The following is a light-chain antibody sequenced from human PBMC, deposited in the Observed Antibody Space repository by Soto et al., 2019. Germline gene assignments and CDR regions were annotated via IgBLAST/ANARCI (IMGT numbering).Light chain of an antibody. V-gene: IGLV1-40*01. CDR1: SSNLGAGYE. CDR3: QSYDSSLSVYV. J-gene: IGLJ1*01. Sequence: QSVLTQPPSVSEAPGQRVTISCTGSSSNLGAGYEAHWYQQVPGTAPKLLIYENNNRPSGAPDRLSGSKSGTSASLAITGLQAEDEAEYYCQSYDSSLSVYVFGTGSKLTVL. CDR2: ENN.